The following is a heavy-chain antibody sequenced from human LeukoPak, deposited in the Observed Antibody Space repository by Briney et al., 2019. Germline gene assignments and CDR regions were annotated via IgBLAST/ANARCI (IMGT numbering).Heavy chain of an antibody. CDR2: INPSSGST. CDR1: GYTFTAYY. Sequence: ASVKVSCKPSGYTFTAYYMHWVRQAPGQGLEWMGWINPSSGSTDYAQKFQGRVTTTRDTSISTAYMELSGLTSDDTAVYYCARRHSGGNWFDSWGQGTLVTVSS. CDR3: ARRHSGGNWFDS. J-gene: IGHJ5*01. V-gene: IGHV1-2*02. D-gene: IGHD6-19*01.